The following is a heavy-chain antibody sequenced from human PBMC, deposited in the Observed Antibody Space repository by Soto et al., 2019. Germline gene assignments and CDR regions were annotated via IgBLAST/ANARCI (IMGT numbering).Heavy chain of an antibody. V-gene: IGHV1-24*01. CDR3: ALDSGSLQGGYYYYYGMDV. CDR1: GYTLTELS. CDR2: FDPEDGET. Sequence: QVQLVQSGAEVKKPGASVKVSCKVSGYTLTELSMHWVRQAPGKGLEWMGGFDPEDGETIYAQKFQGRVTMTEDTSTDKAYMELSSLRSEDTAVYYCALDSGSLQGGYYYYYGMDVWGQGTTVTVSS. J-gene: IGHJ6*02. D-gene: IGHD1-26*01.